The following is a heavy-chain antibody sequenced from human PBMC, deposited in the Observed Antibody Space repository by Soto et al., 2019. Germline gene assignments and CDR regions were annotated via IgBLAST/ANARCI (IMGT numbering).Heavy chain of an antibody. Sequence: QVQLVQSGAEVKKPGSSVKVSCKASGGTFSNYAISWVRQAPGQGLEWMGGIIPIFGTANYAQKFQGRVTITADESTSTAYMELRSLRSEDTAVYYCARSSGGAYYYYYGMDVWGQGTTVTVSS. V-gene: IGHV1-69*01. J-gene: IGHJ6*02. CDR2: IIPIFGTA. CDR1: GGTFSNYA. CDR3: ARSSGGAYYYYYGMDV. D-gene: IGHD6-6*01.